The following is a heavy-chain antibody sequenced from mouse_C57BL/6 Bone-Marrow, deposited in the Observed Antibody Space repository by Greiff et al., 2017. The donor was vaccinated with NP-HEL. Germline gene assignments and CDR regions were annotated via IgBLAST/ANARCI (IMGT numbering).Heavy chain of an antibody. CDR2: IRSKSSNYAT. V-gene: IGHV10-3*01. Sequence: DVKLVESGGGLVQPKGSLKLSCAASGFTFTTYAMHWVRQAPGKGLEWVARIRSKSSNYATYYADSVKDRFTISRDDSQSMLYLQMNNLKTEDTAMYYCVREKDYGSSTGFAYWGQGTLVTVSA. CDR1: GFTFTTYA. J-gene: IGHJ3*01. CDR3: VREKDYGSSTGFAY. D-gene: IGHD1-1*01.